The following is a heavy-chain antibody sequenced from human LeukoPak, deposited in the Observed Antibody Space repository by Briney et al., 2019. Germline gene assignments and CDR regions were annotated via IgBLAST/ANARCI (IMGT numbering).Heavy chain of an antibody. D-gene: IGHD5-18*01. Sequence: GGSLRLFCAASGFGFSNYSRNWVRQAPGKGLEWFSSISGGGGSTYYADSVKGRFTFSRDNSRNTLSLQMNSLRVEDTAVYYCAKDLSNSHRYYFDYWGQGTLVTVSS. CDR2: ISGGGGST. CDR3: AKDLSNSHRYYFDY. V-gene: IGHV3-23*01. CDR1: GFGFSNYS. J-gene: IGHJ4*02.